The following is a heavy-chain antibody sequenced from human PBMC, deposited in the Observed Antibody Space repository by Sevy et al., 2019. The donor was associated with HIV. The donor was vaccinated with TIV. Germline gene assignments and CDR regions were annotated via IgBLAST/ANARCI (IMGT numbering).Heavy chain of an antibody. CDR2: ISYDGSNK. CDR3: ARDHIPNWNDVFGSGSGLHY. CDR1: GFTFSSYA. D-gene: IGHD1-1*01. V-gene: IGHV3-30*04. Sequence: GGSLRLSCAASGFTFSSYAMHWVRQAPGKGLEWVAVISYDGSNKYYADSVKGRFTISRDNSKNTLYLQMNSLRAEDTALYYCARDHIPNWNDVFGSGSGLHYWGQGTLVTVSS. J-gene: IGHJ4*02.